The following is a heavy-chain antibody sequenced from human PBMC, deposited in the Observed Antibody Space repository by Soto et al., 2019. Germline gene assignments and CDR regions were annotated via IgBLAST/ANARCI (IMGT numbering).Heavy chain of an antibody. V-gene: IGHV3-48*02. CDR1: GFTFSGYS. Sequence: PGGSLRLSCAASGFTFSGYSMNWVRQAPGKGLEWVSYISSSSSTIYYADSVKGRFTISRDNAKNSLYLQMNSLRDEDTAVYYCARDGAPAAKAHYYYGMDVWGQGTTVTVSS. D-gene: IGHD2-2*01. CDR2: ISSSSSTI. J-gene: IGHJ6*02. CDR3: ARDGAPAAKAHYYYGMDV.